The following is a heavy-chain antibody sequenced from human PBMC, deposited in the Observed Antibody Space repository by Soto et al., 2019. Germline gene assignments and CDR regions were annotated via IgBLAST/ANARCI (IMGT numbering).Heavy chain of an antibody. D-gene: IGHD1-26*01. V-gene: IGHV3-48*01. CDR2: ISSSSSTI. Sequence: EVQLVESGGGLVQPGGSLRLSCAASGFTFSSYSMNWVCQAPGKGLEWVSYISSSSSTIYYAESVKGRFTISRDNAKNSLYLQMNSLIAEDTAVSYCPRGHYRNWLGPWGQGTLVTVSS. J-gene: IGHJ5*02. CDR1: GFTFSSYS. CDR3: PRGHYRNWLGP.